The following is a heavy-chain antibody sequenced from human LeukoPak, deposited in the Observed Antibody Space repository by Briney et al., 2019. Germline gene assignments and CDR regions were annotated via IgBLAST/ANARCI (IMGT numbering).Heavy chain of an antibody. CDR3: ARIKVTSDGAL. V-gene: IGHV1-2*02. CDR2: ITPNSGGT. J-gene: IGHJ4*02. Sequence: GASVKVSCKASGYTFTDYYIHWVRQAPGQGLEWMGRITPNSGGTIYAQTFQGRFTMTRDTSISTAYMELSRLRSDDTAVYHCARIKVTSDGALWGQGTLVTVSS. D-gene: IGHD5-18*01. CDR1: GYTFTDYY.